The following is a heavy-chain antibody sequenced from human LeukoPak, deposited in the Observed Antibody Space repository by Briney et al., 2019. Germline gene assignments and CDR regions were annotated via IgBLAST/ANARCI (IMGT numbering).Heavy chain of an antibody. CDR1: GGSISSYY. Sequence: SETLSLTCTVSGGSISSYYWSWIRQPAGKGLEWIGRIYTSGSTNYNPSLKSRVTMSVDTSKNQFSLKLSSVTAADTAVYYCARDHRVTTSYYGMDVWGQGTTVTVSS. CDR3: ARDHRVTTSYYGMDV. V-gene: IGHV4-4*07. J-gene: IGHJ6*02. D-gene: IGHD4-17*01. CDR2: IYTSGST.